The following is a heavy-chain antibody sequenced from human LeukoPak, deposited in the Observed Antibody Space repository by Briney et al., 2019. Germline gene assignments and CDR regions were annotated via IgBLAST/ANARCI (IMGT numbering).Heavy chain of an antibody. CDR2: IFYRGINSYHS. V-gene: IGHV4-59*02. Sequence: SESLSLTCTVSGASVTTHYWTWIRQPPGKGLEWIGNIFYRGINSYHSSYDSSLQSRVTMSIDTSKNQVSLNLTSVTAADTAVYECASRPVVPGSRGHYFDPWGQGTLVTVSS. CDR1: GASVTTHY. D-gene: IGHD4-23*01. CDR3: ASRPVVPGSRGHYFDP. J-gene: IGHJ5*02.